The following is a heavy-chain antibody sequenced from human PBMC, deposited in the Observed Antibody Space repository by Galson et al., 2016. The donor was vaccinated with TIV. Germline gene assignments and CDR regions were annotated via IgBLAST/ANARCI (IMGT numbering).Heavy chain of an antibody. CDR1: GLIVTSNS. Sequence: SLRLSCAASGLIVTSNSMTWVRQAPGKGLEWVALIYDDGSTIYADSVKGRFTISRDNSKNMLYLQMTSLRADDTAFYYCARDRRHCGNECYLRYYYGMDVRGQGTTLPVSS. CDR2: IYDDGST. J-gene: IGHJ6*02. D-gene: IGHD1-1*01. V-gene: IGHV3-66*02. CDR3: ARDRRHCGNECYLRYYYGMDV.